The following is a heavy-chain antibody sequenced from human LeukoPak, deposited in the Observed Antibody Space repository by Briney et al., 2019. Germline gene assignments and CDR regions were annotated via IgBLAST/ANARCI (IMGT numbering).Heavy chain of an antibody. V-gene: IGHV6-1*01. J-gene: IGHJ4*02. Sequence: SQTLSLTCAISGDSVSSNSAAWNWIRQSPSRGLEWLGRTYYRSKWYNDYAVSVKSRITINPDTSKNQFSLQLNSVTPEDTAVYYCARVRTRNYYDSSGYYYYFDYWGQGTLVTVSS. CDR1: GDSVSSNSAA. CDR3: ARVRTRNYYDSSGYYYYFDY. D-gene: IGHD3-22*01. CDR2: TYYRSKWYN.